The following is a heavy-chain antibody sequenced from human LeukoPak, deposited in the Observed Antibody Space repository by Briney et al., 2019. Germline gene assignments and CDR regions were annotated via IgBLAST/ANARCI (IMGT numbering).Heavy chain of an antibody. J-gene: IGHJ4*02. CDR2: MNPNSCNT. D-gene: IGHD2-2*01. CDR1: GYIFTRYE. V-gene: IGHV1-8*03. Sequence: ASVNVSCKASGYIFTRYEIRLVRQATAHGLEWMGWMNPNSCNTGYAQKFHGRVTITRNTSITAAYMALSNLRSEDTALYFCARRPESCSSTSCYYFDNWGQGNLVMVSS. CDR3: ARRPESCSSTSCYYFDN.